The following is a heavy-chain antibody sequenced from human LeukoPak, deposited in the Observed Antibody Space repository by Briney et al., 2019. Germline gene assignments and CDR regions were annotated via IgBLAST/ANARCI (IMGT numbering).Heavy chain of an antibody. Sequence: ASVKVSCKASGYTFTSYGISWVRQAPGQGREWMGWISAYNGNTNYAQKLQGRVTMTTDTSTSTAYMELRSLRSDDTAVYYCARGYDILTGDYYYYYMDVWGKGTTVTVSS. J-gene: IGHJ6*03. CDR2: ISAYNGNT. CDR1: GYTFTSYG. CDR3: ARGYDILTGDYYYYYMDV. V-gene: IGHV1-18*01. D-gene: IGHD3-9*01.